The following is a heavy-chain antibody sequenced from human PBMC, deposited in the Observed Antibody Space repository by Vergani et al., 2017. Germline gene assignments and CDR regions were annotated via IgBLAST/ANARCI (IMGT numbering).Heavy chain of an antibody. Sequence: QVQLQESGPGLVKPSPTLSLTCTVSGGSIRSGGYYWSWIRQHPGKGLEWLGYIYYSGSTYYNPSLTSRVTISVDTSKNQFSLKLSSVTAADTAVYYCAIYVRLGSVGTIFGVVTSHDAFDIWGQGTMVTVSS. CDR2: IYYSGST. J-gene: IGHJ3*02. CDR1: GGSIRSGGYY. CDR3: AIYVRLGSVGTIFGVVTSHDAFDI. V-gene: IGHV4-31*03. D-gene: IGHD3-3*01.